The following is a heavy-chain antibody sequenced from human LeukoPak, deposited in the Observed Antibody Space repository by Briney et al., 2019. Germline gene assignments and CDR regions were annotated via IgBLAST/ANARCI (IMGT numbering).Heavy chain of an antibody. D-gene: IGHD6-13*01. CDR2: INPSGAST. V-gene: IGHV1-46*01. J-gene: IGHJ4*02. Sequence: ASEKVSCKASGYTFTSYYLHWVRQAPGQGLEWMSIINPSGASTSYEQKFQGRVTMTSDTSTSRVYMELSSLRSEDTAVYYCARGIVTAAGTGGWYFDYWGQGTLVTVSS. CDR1: GYTFTSYY. CDR3: ARGIVTAAGTGGWYFDY.